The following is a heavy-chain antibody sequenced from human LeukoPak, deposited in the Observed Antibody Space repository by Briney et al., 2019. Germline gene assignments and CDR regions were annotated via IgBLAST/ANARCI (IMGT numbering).Heavy chain of an antibody. CDR1: GFTFSSYA. J-gene: IGHJ4*02. D-gene: IGHD3-22*01. Sequence: GGSLRLSCAASGFTFSSYAMSWVRQAPGKGLEWVSAISGSGGSTYYVDSVKGRFTISRDNSKNTLYLQMNSLRAEDTAVYYCARRGYYDSSGYYDYWGQGTLVTVSS. CDR2: ISGSGGST. CDR3: ARRGYYDSSGYYDY. V-gene: IGHV3-23*01.